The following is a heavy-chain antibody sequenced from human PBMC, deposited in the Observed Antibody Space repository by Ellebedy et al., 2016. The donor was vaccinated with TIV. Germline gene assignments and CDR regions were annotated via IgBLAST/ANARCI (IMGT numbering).Heavy chain of an antibody. V-gene: IGHV1-69*04. CDR1: GGTFSSYA. D-gene: IGHD2-2*01. CDR3: ASPRDCSSTACYAAGFDP. CDR2: IIPILGIA. J-gene: IGHJ5*02. Sequence: SVKVSCXASGGTFSSYAISWVRQAPGQGLEWMGRIIPILGIANYAQKFQGRVTITADISTSTAYMELSSLRSEDTAVYYCASPRDCSSTACYAAGFDPWGQGTLVTVSS.